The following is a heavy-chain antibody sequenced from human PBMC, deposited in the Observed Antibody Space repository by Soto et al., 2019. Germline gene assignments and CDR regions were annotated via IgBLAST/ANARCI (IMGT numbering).Heavy chain of an antibody. CDR3: ARVYTAPYSSSLVWFDP. CDR2: IYYSGST. Sequence: QVQLQESGPGLVKPSETLSLTCTVSGGSISSYYWSWIRQPPGKGLEWIGYIYYSGSTNYNPSLKSRVTISVDTSKNQFSLKLSSVTAADTAVYYCARVYTAPYSSSLVWFDPWGQGTLVTVSS. J-gene: IGHJ5*02. CDR1: GGSISSYY. D-gene: IGHD6-6*01. V-gene: IGHV4-59*01.